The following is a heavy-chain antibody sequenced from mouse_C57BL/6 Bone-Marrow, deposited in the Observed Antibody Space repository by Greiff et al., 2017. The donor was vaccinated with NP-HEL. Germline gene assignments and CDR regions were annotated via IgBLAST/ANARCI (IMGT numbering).Heavy chain of an antibody. V-gene: IGHV1-15*01. CDR1: GYTFTDYE. D-gene: IGHD1-1*01. J-gene: IGHJ2*01. CDR3: TRSLYYYGSSYVDY. Sequence: QLKQSGAELVRPGASVTLSCKASGYTFTDYEMHWVKQTPVHGLEWIGAIDPETGGTAYNQKFKGKAILTADKSSSTAYMELRSLTSEDSAVYYCTRSLYYYGSSYVDYWGQGTTLTVSS. CDR2: IDPETGGT.